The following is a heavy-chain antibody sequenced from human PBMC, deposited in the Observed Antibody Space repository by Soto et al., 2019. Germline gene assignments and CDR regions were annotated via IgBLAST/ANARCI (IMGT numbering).Heavy chain of an antibody. CDR1: GFTFSSYA. CDR2: IRGSGDRT. CDR3: ARRGSGSYYDY. D-gene: IGHD1-26*01. Sequence: EVQLLESGGGLVQPGGSLRLSCAASGFTFSSYAMRWVRQAPVKGLEWVSAIRGSGDRTYYADSVKGRFTISRDNSKKTLYLQMNSLRAEATAVYYCARRGSGSYYDYWGQGTLVTVSS. J-gene: IGHJ4*02. V-gene: IGHV3-23*01.